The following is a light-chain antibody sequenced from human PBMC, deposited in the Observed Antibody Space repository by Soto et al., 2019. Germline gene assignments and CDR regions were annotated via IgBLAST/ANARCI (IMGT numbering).Light chain of an antibody. V-gene: IGKV1-39*01. CDR2: AAS. CDR3: QQSYITPPIT. CDR1: QSISSY. J-gene: IGKJ5*01. Sequence: DIQMTQSPSSLSASVGDRVTITCRASQSISSYLNWYQQKPGKAPKLLIYAASSLQSGVPSRFSGSGSGTEFTLTISSLQPDDFATYYCQQSYITPPITFGQGTRLEIK.